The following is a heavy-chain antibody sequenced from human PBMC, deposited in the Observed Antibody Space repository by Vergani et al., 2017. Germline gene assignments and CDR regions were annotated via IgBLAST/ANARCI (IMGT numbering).Heavy chain of an antibody. CDR3: ARVMYRDEASTGYRLEGMDI. CDR1: GGSIDNGYY. D-gene: IGHD3-9*01. Sequence: QVQLQESGPGLVKPSETLSLTCTVSGGSIDNGYYWDWIRQPPGKGLEWIGSIYRTGRTHFNPSLKSRVTISVDTSNNHFSLRLNSLTAADTAVYFCARVMYRDEASTGYRLEGMDIWGQGTTVTISS. J-gene: IGHJ6*02. CDR2: IYRTGRT. V-gene: IGHV4-38-2*02.